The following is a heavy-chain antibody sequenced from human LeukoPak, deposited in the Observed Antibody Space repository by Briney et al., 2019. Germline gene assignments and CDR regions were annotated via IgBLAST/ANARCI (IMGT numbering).Heavy chain of an antibody. Sequence: ASVKVSCKASRHTFTTYFFYWVRQAPGQGLEWMGWINPNTGGTNSAQKFQGRVTMTRDTSISTAYMERSSLTSDDTAVYYCARGGYCTTSSCYNWGQGTLVTVSS. J-gene: IGHJ4*02. V-gene: IGHV1-2*02. CDR3: ARGGYCTTSSCYN. CDR2: INPNTGGT. D-gene: IGHD2-8*01. CDR1: RHTFTTYF.